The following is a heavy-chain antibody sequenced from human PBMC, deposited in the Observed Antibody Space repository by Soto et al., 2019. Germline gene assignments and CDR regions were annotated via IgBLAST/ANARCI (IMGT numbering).Heavy chain of an antibody. J-gene: IGHJ6*02. CDR1: GYSFTSYW. CDR2: IYPGDSDT. D-gene: IGHD5-18*01. V-gene: IGHV5-51*01. CDR3: ARLGYSYGEVYTTGMDV. Sequence: ESLKISCKGSGYSFTSYWIGWVRQMPGKGLEWMGIIYPGDSDTRYSPSFQGQVTISADKSISTAYLQWSSLKASDTAMYYCARLGYSYGEVYTTGMDVWSLGTTVTVSS.